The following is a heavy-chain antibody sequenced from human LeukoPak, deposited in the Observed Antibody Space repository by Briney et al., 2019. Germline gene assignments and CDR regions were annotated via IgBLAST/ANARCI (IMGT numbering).Heavy chain of an antibody. CDR3: AKMSSSSNWFDP. J-gene: IGHJ5*02. D-gene: IGHD6-6*01. CDR2: IYHSGNT. Sequence: PSETLSLTCAVSGGSMSSGGYSWSWIRQPPGKGLEFIGYIYHSGNTYYIPSPKSRVTISVDRSKNQLSLKLTSVTAADTAVYFCAKMSSSSNWFDPWGQGTLVSVSS. CDR1: GGSMSSGGYS. V-gene: IGHV4-30-2*01.